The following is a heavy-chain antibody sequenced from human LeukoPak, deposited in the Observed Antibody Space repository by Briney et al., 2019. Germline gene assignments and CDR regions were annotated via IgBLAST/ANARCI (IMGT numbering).Heavy chain of an antibody. CDR1: GYTFTGYY. J-gene: IGHJ3*02. V-gene: IGHV1-18*04. CDR3: ARSQQLTPHPAFDI. Sequence: GASVKVSCKASGYTFTGYYMHWVRQAPGQGLEWMGWISAYNGNTNYAQKLQGRVTMTTDTSTSTAYMELRSLRSDDTAVYYCARSQQLTPHPAFDIWGQGTMVTVSS. D-gene: IGHD6-13*01. CDR2: ISAYNGNT.